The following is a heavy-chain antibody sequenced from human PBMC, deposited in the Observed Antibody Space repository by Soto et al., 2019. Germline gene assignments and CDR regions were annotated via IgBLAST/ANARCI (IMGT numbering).Heavy chain of an antibody. Sequence: QVQLVQSGAEVKKPGASVKVSCKASGYTFTSYGISWVRQAPGQGLEWMGWISAYNGNTNYAQKLQGRVTMTTDIATRTANMELRSLRSDDTAVYYCARAYGGNSLGLWGRGTLVTVSS. D-gene: IGHD2-21*02. CDR2: ISAYNGNT. V-gene: IGHV1-18*01. CDR3: ARAYGGNSLGL. J-gene: IGHJ2*01. CDR1: GYTFTSYG.